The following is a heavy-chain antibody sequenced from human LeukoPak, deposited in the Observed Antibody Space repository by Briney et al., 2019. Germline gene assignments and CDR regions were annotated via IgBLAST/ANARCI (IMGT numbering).Heavy chain of an antibody. J-gene: IGHJ4*02. CDR1: GGSFSGYY. V-gene: IGHV4-34*01. CDR2: INHSGST. D-gene: IGHD3-3*01. CDR3: ARGRDYDFWSGYHNYFDY. Sequence: SETLSLTCAVYGGSFSGYYWSWIRQPPGKGLEWIGEINHSGSTNYNPSLKSRVTISVDTSKNQFSLKLSSMTAADTAVYYCARGRDYDFWSGYHNYFDYWGQGTLVTVSS.